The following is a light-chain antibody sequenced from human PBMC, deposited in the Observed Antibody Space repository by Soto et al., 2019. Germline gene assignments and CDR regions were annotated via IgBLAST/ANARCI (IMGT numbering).Light chain of an antibody. CDR1: QSISNY. Sequence: DIQMTQSPSSLSASVGDRVTITCRASQSISNYLIWYQHKPGKAPKLVIYAASSLQSGVPSRFSGSGSGTDFTLTISSLQPEDVATYYCQQSYTTPLTFGGGTKVDIK. CDR2: AAS. J-gene: IGKJ4*01. CDR3: QQSYTTPLT. V-gene: IGKV1-39*01.